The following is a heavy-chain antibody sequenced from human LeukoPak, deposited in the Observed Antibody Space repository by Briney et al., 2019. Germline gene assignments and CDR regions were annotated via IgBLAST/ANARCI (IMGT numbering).Heavy chain of an antibody. CDR3: ARDLANSCSGGSCYSLEEVAFDI. CDR2: ISYDGSNK. Sequence: GGPLRLSCAASGFTFSSYAMHWVRQAPGKGLEWVAVISYDGSNKYYADSVKGRFTISRDNSKNTLYLQMNSLRAEDTAVYYCARDLANSCSGGSCYSLEEVAFDIWGQGTMVTVSS. J-gene: IGHJ3*02. CDR1: GFTFSSYA. D-gene: IGHD2-15*01. V-gene: IGHV3-30-3*01.